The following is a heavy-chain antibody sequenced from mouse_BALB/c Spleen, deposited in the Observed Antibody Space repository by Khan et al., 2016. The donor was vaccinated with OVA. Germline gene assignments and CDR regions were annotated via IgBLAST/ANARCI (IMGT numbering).Heavy chain of an antibody. CDR1: GYTFTKFG. V-gene: IGHV9-3-1*01. CDR3: ARPPYVSYTITY. J-gene: IGHJ4*01. D-gene: IGHD2-12*01. CDR2: INTYTGEP. Sequence: QIQLVQSGPELKKPGETVKISCTASGYTFTKFGMNWVKQAPGKGLEWMGWINTYTGEPTYADDFKGRFAFSLETSASTAYLQINNLKDEETATNFCARPPYVSYTITYWGQGTSVTVSS.